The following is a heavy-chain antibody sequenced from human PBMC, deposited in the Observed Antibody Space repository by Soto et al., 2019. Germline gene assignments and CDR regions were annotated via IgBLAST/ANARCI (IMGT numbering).Heavy chain of an antibody. V-gene: IGHV4-34*01. CDR3: ARDKITGLFDY. D-gene: IGHD2-8*02. Sequence: SETLSLTCAVSGGSISSGGYYWTWIRQPPGTGLEWIGEINHSGSTNYNPALKSRVTISVDTSKNQFSLKLTSVTAADTAVYYCARDKITGLFDYWGQGTLVTVSS. J-gene: IGHJ4*02. CDR2: INHSGST. CDR1: GGSISSGGYY.